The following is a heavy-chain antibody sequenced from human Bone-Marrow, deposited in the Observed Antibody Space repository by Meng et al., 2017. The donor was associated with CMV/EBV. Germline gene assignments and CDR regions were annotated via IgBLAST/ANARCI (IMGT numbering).Heavy chain of an antibody. D-gene: IGHD2-8*01. CDR3: ARFVLTHYYYYGMDV. CDR1: GFTFSSYS. CDR2: ISSSSSYI. J-gene: IGHJ6*02. V-gene: IGHV3-21*01. Sequence: GESLKISCAASGFTFSSYSMNWVRQAPGKGLEWVSSISSSSSYIYYADSVKGRFTISRDNAKNSLYLQMNSLRAEDTAVYYCARFVLTHYYYYGMDVWGQGTTVTGYS.